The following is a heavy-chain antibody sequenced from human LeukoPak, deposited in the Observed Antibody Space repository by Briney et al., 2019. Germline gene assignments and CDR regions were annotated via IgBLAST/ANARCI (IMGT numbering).Heavy chain of an antibody. J-gene: IGHJ4*02. D-gene: IGHD5-24*01. CDR2: INHSGST. CDR3: ARGNAWEMATTTYYFDY. CDR1: GGSFSGYY. Sequence: SETLSLTCAVYGGSFSGYYWSWIHQPPGKGLEWIGEINHSGSTNYNPSLKSRVTISVDTSKNQFSLKLSSVTAADTAVYYCARGNAWEMATTTYYFDYWGQGTLVTVSS. V-gene: IGHV4-34*01.